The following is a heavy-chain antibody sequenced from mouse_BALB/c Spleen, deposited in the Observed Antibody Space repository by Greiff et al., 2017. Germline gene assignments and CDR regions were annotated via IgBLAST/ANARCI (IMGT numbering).Heavy chain of an antibody. V-gene: IGHV2-9*02. CDR2: IWAGGST. J-gene: IGHJ3*01. CDR1: GFSLTSYG. D-gene: IGHD1-1*01. CDR3: ARDFADYGSSQAWFAY. Sequence: QVQLKQSGPGLVAPSQSLSITCTVSGFSLTSYGVHWVRQPPGKGLEWLGVIWAGGSTNYNSALMSRLSISKDNSKSQVFLKMNSLQTDDTAMYYCARDFADYGSSQAWFAYWGQGTLVTVSA.